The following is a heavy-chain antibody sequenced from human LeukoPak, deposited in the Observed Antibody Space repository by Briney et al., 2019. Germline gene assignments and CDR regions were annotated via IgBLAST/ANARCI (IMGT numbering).Heavy chain of an antibody. CDR2: INHSGST. CDR3: ARGRRGYYDSSGYYQSHYFDY. V-gene: IGHV4-34*01. Sequence: PSETLSLTCAVYGGSFSGYYWSWIRQPPGKGLEWIGEINHSGSTNYNPSLKSRVTISVDTSKNQFSLKLSSVTAADTAVYYCARGRRGYYDSSGYYQSHYFDYWGQGTLVTVSS. D-gene: IGHD3-22*01. CDR1: GGSFSGYY. J-gene: IGHJ4*02.